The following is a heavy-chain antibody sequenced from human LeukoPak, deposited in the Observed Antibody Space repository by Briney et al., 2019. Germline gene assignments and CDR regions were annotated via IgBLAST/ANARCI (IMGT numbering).Heavy chain of an antibody. CDR2: INAGNGNT. J-gene: IGHJ6*02. V-gene: IGHV1-3*01. CDR3: ARAYSGRLPGKYGMDV. Sequence: GASVKVSCKASGYTFTSYAMHWVRQAPGQRLEWMGWINAGNGNTKYSQKFQGRVTITRDTSASTAYMELSSLRSEDTAVYYCARAYSGRLPGKYGMDVWGQGTTVTVSS. D-gene: IGHD3-10*01. CDR1: GYTFTSYA.